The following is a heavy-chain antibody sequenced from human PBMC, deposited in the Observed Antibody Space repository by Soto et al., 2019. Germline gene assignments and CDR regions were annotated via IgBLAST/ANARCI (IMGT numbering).Heavy chain of an antibody. CDR2: IYYSGST. D-gene: IGHD6-19*01. CDR1: GGSISSGDYY. CDR3: ARDHVAGTLVGDY. J-gene: IGHJ4*02. Sequence: ASETLSLTCTVSGGSISSGDYYWSWIRQPPGKGLEWIGYIYYSGSTYYNPSLKSRVTISVDTSKNQFSLKLSSVTAADTAVYYCARDHVAGTLVGDYWGQGTLVTVSS. V-gene: IGHV4-30-4*01.